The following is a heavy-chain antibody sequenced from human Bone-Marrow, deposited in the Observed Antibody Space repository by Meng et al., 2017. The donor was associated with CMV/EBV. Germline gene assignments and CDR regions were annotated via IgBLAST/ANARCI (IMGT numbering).Heavy chain of an antibody. Sequence: ISRGDYYWTWSRQHPTKGLEWIGYIFYLGNTYYNPSLRSRVTISIDTSENQFSLNLSSVTAADTAVYYCARAAIFGVVTTTHYFDNWGQGTLVTVSS. D-gene: IGHD3-3*01. J-gene: IGHJ4*02. V-gene: IGHV4-31*02. CDR1: ISRGDYY. CDR3: ARAAIFGVVTTTHYFDN. CDR2: IFYLGNT.